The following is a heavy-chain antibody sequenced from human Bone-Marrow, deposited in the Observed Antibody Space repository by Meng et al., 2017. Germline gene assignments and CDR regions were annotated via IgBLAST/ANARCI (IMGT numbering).Heavy chain of an antibody. CDR1: GYTFTSYA. CDR3: ARRTAVSGMTFDY. Sequence: QAQLGESGAEVKKPGASVKVSCKASGYTFTSYAMHWVRQAPGQRLEWMGWINAGNGNTKYSQKFQGRVTITRDTSASTAYMELSSLRSEDTAVYYCARRTAVSGMTFDYWGQGTLVTVSS. D-gene: IGHD4-17*01. J-gene: IGHJ4*02. CDR2: INAGNGNT. V-gene: IGHV1-3*01.